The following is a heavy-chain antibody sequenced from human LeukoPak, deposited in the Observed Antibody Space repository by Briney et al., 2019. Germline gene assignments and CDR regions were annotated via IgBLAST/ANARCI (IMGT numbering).Heavy chain of an antibody. CDR2: IYYSGST. D-gene: IGHD2-2*01. V-gene: IGHV4-59*12. CDR3: ARGLDCSSTGCYYLDY. J-gene: IGHJ4*02. CDR1: GGSISSYY. Sequence: SETLSLTCTVSGGSISSYYWSWIRQPPGKGLEWIGYIYYSGSTNYNPSLKSRVTISVDTSKNQFSLKLSSVTAADTAVYYCARGLDCSSTGCYYLDYWGQGTLVTVSS.